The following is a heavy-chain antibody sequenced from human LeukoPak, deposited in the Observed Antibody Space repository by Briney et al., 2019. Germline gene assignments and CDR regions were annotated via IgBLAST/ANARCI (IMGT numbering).Heavy chain of an antibody. Sequence: SETLSLTCTVSGGPISSSSYYWGWIRQPPGKGLEWIGSIYYSGSTYYNPSLKSRVTISVDTSKNQFSLKLSSVTAADTAVYYCARLPDTAMVEDWGQGTLVTVSS. CDR3: ARLPDTAMVED. CDR2: IYYSGST. CDR1: GGPISSSSYY. V-gene: IGHV4-39*01. D-gene: IGHD5-18*01. J-gene: IGHJ4*02.